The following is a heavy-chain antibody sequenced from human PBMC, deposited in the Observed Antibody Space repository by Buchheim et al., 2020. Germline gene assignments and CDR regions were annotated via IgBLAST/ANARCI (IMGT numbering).Heavy chain of an antibody. J-gene: IGHJ5*02. D-gene: IGHD3-3*01. Sequence: QVQLQQWGAGLLKPSETLSLTCAVYGGSFSGYYWSWIRQPPGKGLEWIGEINHSRSTNYHPSLKSRVTISVDTSKNQFSLKLSSVTAADTAVYYCARTWSTIFGVVKWFDPWGQGTL. CDR1: GGSFSGYY. V-gene: IGHV4-34*01. CDR3: ARTWSTIFGVVKWFDP. CDR2: INHSRST.